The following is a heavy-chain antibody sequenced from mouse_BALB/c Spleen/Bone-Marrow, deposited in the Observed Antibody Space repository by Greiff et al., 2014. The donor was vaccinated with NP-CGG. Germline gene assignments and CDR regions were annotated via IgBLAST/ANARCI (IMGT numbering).Heavy chain of an antibody. V-gene: IGHV1-26*01. CDR3: ARSHYGYCYYAMDY. J-gene: IGHJ4*01. Sequence: EVQLQQSGPELVKPGASVKMSCKASGYTFTDYYMKWVKQSHGKSLEWIGDVNPYNGDTFYNQKFKGKATLTVDRSSSTAYMQLDSLTSSDSAVYYCARSHYGYCYYAMDYWGQGTSPTVSS. D-gene: IGHD2-2*01. CDR1: GYTFTDYY. CDR2: VNPYNGDT.